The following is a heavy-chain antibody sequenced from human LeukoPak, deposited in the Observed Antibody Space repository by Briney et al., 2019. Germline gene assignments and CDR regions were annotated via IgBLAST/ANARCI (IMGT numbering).Heavy chain of an antibody. J-gene: IGHJ3*02. Sequence: PSETLSLTCTVLGRSLSSYYGSSIRQPPGKGLEWIGYIYYSGSTNYNPSLKSRVTISVDMSKNQFSLNHSSVTAADRAVYYCARARARAFDIWGQGTMVTVSS. CDR1: GRSLSSYY. V-gene: IGHV4-59*08. CDR2: IYYSGST. CDR3: ARARARAFDI.